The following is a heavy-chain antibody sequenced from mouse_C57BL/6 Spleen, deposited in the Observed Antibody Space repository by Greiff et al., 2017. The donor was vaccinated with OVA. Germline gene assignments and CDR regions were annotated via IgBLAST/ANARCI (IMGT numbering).Heavy chain of an antibody. V-gene: IGHV14-2*01. D-gene: IGHD2-1*01. Sequence: VHVKQSGAELVKPGASVKLSCTASGFNIKDYYMHWVKQRTEQGLEWIGRIDPEDGETKYAPKFQGKATRTADTSSNTAYLQLSSLTSEDTAVYYCAIIYYGNYVYAMDYWGQGTSVTVSS. CDR1: GFNIKDYY. CDR3: AIIYYGNYVYAMDY. J-gene: IGHJ4*01. CDR2: IDPEDGET.